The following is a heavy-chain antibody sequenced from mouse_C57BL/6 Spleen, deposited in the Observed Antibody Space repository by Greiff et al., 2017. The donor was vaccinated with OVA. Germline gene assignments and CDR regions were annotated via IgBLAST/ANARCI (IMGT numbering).Heavy chain of an antibody. Sequence: VQLQQSGAELVRPGASVTLSCKASGYTFTDYEMHWVKQTPVHGLEWIGAIDPETGGTAYNQKFKGKAILTADKSSSTAYMELRSLTSADSAVYYCTRDDSNYVGFAYWGQGTLVTVSA. CDR2: IDPETGGT. CDR3: TRDDSNYVGFAY. V-gene: IGHV1-15*01. CDR1: GYTFTDYE. D-gene: IGHD2-5*01. J-gene: IGHJ3*01.